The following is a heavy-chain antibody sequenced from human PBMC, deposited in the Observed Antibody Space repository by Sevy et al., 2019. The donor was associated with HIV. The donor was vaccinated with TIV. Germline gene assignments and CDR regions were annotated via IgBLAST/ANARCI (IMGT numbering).Heavy chain of an antibody. V-gene: IGHV1-24*01. CDR3: ATDPRIAAAGTHFDY. CDR1: GYTLTELS. J-gene: IGHJ4*02. Sequence: ASVKVSCKVSGYTLTELSMHWVRQAPGKGLEWMGGFDPEDGETIYAQKFQGRVTMTEDTSTDPAYMELSSLRSEDTAVYYCATDPRIAAAGTHFDYWGQGTLVTVSS. D-gene: IGHD6-13*01. CDR2: FDPEDGET.